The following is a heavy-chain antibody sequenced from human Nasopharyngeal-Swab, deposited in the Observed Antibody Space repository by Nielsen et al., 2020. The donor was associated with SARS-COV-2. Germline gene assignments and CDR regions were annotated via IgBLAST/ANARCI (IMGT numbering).Heavy chain of an antibody. Sequence: ASEKVSCKASGYTFTSYAMNWVRQAPGQGLEWMGWINTNTGNPTYAQGFTGRFVFSLDTSVSTAYLQISSLKAEDTAVYYCARTPVTYYYYGMDVWGQGTTVTVSS. CDR2: INTNTGNP. CDR3: ARTPVTYYYYGMDV. D-gene: IGHD5-18*01. V-gene: IGHV7-4-1*02. J-gene: IGHJ6*02. CDR1: GYTFTSYA.